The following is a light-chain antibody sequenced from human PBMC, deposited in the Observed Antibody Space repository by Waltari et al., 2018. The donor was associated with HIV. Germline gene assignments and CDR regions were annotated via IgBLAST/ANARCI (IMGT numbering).Light chain of an antibody. CDR2: SAS. J-gene: IGKJ4*01. CDR1: QSVNSN. CDR3: QQYNDWPPLT. V-gene: IGKV3-15*01. Sequence: MGMTQSTATLSVSPGERVTLPCRASQSVNSNLGRYQQKPGQAPRLLIYSASTRAAGIPARFRGSGSGTEFTLTISGLQSDDFAVYYCQQYNDWPPLTFGGGTMVENK.